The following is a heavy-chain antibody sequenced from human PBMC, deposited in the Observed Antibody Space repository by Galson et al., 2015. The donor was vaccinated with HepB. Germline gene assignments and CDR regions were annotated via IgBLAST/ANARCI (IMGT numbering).Heavy chain of an antibody. CDR3: ARARYGSSPPDR. CDR2: ISIYNGNT. D-gene: IGHD6-6*01. Sequence: SVKVSCKASGYTFTSYGISWVRQAPGQGLEWMGWISIYNGNTNYALKLQDRVTITTDTSTSTVYMELRSLRSDDTAVYYCARARYGSSPPDRWGQGTLVTVSS. J-gene: IGHJ5*02. CDR1: GYTFTSYG. V-gene: IGHV1-18*01.